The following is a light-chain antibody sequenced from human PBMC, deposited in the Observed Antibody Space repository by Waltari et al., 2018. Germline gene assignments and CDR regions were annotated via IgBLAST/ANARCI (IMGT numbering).Light chain of an antibody. V-gene: IGLV4-69*01. Sequence: QLVLTQSPSASASLGASVKLTCPLSSGPRPYAIAGHQQQPEKGPRYLMKLNSDGTYTKGDGIPDRFSGSSSGAERYLTISSLQSEDAADYYCQAWGTGIVFGTGTKVTVL. CDR3: QAWGTGIV. CDR1: SGPRPYA. J-gene: IGLJ1*01. CDR2: LNSDGTY.